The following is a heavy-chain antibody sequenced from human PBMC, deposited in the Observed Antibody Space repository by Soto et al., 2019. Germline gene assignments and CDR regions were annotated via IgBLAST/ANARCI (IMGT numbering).Heavy chain of an antibody. CDR1: RFTFSSYG. J-gene: IGHJ4*02. CDR2: ISDDGDST. V-gene: IGHV3-23*01. D-gene: IGHD6-19*01. Sequence: GGSLRLSCAVSRFTFSSYGMNWVRQAPGKGLEWVSSISDDGDSTYYADSVKGRFTISRDNSKNTLYLQMSSLRAEDTAVYYCVAGQYFFDYCGQGTLVTVSS. CDR3: VAGQYFFDY.